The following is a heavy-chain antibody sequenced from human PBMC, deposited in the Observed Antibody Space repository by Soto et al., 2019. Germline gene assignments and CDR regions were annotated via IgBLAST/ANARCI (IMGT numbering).Heavy chain of an antibody. Sequence: LSCAASGFTFSNYDMHWIRQAPGEGLEWVSGIGAASDTYYPVSVQGRFTVSRDNAKKSLYLQMNSLRAGDTAVYYCARGVLGPGDYYYGMDVWGQGTTVTDSS. CDR3: ARGVLGPGDYYYGMDV. J-gene: IGHJ6*02. CDR1: GFTFSNYD. V-gene: IGHV3-13*01. CDR2: IGAASDT. D-gene: IGHD7-27*01.